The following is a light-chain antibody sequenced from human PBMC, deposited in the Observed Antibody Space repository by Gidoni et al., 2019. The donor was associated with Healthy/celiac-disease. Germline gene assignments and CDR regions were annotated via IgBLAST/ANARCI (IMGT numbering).Light chain of an antibody. J-gene: IGKJ1*01. V-gene: IGKV1-5*01. CDR2: DAS. Sequence: DIQMTQSPSTLSASVGDRVPITCRASQSISSGLAWYQQKPGKAPKLLIYDASSLESGVPSRFSGSGSGTEFTLTISSLQPDDFATYYCQQYNSYPWTFGQGTKVEIK. CDR1: QSISSG. CDR3: QQYNSYPWT.